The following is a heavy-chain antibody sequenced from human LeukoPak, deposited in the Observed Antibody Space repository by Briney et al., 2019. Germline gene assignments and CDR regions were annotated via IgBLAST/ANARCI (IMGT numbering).Heavy chain of an antibody. CDR1: GFTFSSYA. Sequence: GGSLRLSCAASGFTFSSYAMSWVRQAPGKELEWVSAISGSGGSTYYADSVKGRFTISRDNSKSTLYLQMNSLRAEDTAVYYCAKTLPAAIDDGYFDYWGQGTLVTVSS. CDR2: ISGSGGST. V-gene: IGHV3-23*01. CDR3: AKTLPAAIDDGYFDY. J-gene: IGHJ4*02. D-gene: IGHD2-2*01.